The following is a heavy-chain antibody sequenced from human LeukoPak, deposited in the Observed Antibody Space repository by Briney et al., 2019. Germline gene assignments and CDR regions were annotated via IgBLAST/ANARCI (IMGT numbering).Heavy chain of an antibody. CDR1: GGSISSYY. J-gene: IGHJ6*02. D-gene: IGHD6-13*01. CDR3: ARDGDGYSSSWGGNYYGMDV. Sequence: SETLALTCTVSGGSISSYYWSWIRQPAGKGLEWIGRIYTSGSTNYNPSLKSRVTMSVDTSKNQFSLKLSSVTAADTAVYYCARDGDGYSSSWGGNYYGMDVWGQGTTVTVSS. CDR2: IYTSGST. V-gene: IGHV4-4*07.